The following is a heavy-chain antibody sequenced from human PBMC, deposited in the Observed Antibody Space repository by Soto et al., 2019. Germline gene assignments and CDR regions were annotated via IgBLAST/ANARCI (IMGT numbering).Heavy chain of an antibody. CDR2: IYYSGST. J-gene: IGHJ4*02. V-gene: IGHV4-39*01. Sequence: SETLSLTCTVSGGSISSSSYYWGWIRQPPGKGLEWIGSIYYSGSTYYNPSLKSRVTISVDTSKNQFSLKLCSVTAADTAVYYCARLVPMGYYYDSSGYYDFDYWGQGTLVTVSS. CDR1: GGSISSSSYY. CDR3: ARLVPMGYYYDSSGYYDFDY. D-gene: IGHD3-22*01.